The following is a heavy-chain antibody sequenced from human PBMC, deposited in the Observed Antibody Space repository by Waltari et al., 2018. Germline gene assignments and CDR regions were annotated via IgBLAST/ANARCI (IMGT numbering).Heavy chain of an antibody. J-gene: IGHJ4*02. CDR1: GYTFTSYD. V-gene: IGHV1-8*01. CDR3: ARAKAAAGTANFDY. CDR2: MNPNSGNT. Sequence: QVQLVQSGAEVKKPGASVKVSCKASGYTFTSYDINWVRQATGQGLEWMGWMNPNSGNTGYAQKFQGRVTMTRNTSISTAYMGLSSLRSEDTAVYYCARAKAAAGTANFDYWGQGTLVTVSS. D-gene: IGHD6-13*01.